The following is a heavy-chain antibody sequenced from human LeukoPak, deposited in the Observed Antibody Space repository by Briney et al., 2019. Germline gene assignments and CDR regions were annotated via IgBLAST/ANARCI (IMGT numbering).Heavy chain of an antibody. V-gene: IGHV4-30-2*01. CDR2: IYHSGST. D-gene: IGHD3-22*01. CDR3: AAHRFYDSSGYYYGTLAFDI. CDR1: GGSTSSGGYS. J-gene: IGHJ3*02. Sequence: SETLSLTCAVSGGSTSSGGYSWSWIRQPPGKGLEWIGYIYHSGSTYYNPSLKSRVTISVDRSKNQFSLKLSSVTAADTAVYYCAAHRFYDSSGYYYGTLAFDIWGQGTMVTVSS.